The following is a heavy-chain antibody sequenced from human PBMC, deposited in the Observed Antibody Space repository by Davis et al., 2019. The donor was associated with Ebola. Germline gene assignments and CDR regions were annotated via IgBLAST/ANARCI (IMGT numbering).Heavy chain of an antibody. CDR1: GYKFTSFY. J-gene: IGHJ6*03. V-gene: IGHV1-46*01. CDR3: ARDLRYDSSGHDYYFYMDV. Sequence: ASVKVSCKTSGYKFTSFYIHWVRQAPGQGLEWMGVINPDGDTSTYAQKFQGRVTMTSDTSTSTVYIDLSSLRPEDTAVYYCARDLRYDSSGHDYYFYMDVWGKGTTVTVSS. CDR2: INPDGDTS. D-gene: IGHD3-22*01.